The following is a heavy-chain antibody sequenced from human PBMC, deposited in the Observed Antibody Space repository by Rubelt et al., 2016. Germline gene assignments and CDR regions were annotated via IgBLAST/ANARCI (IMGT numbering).Heavy chain of an antibody. V-gene: IGHV3-23*01. J-gene: IGHJ4*02. CDR1: GFTYTYST. Sequence: ASGFTYTYSTMTWVRQAPGQGLEWVSAISGNGGSTYYADSVRGRFTISRDNSRNTLYLQMNSLRAEDTAVYYCAREVTAVAASEFDYWGQGTLVTVSS. CDR3: AREVTAVAASEFDY. D-gene: IGHD6-19*01. CDR2: ISGNGGST.